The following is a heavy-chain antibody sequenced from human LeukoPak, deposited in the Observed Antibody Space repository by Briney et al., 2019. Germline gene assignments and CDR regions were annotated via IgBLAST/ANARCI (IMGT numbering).Heavy chain of an antibody. CDR1: GGSISSYY. V-gene: IGHV4-59*01. Sequence: SETLSLTCTVSGGSISSYYWSWIRQPPGKGLEWIGYIYYSGSTNYNPSLKSRVTISVDTSKNQFSLKLSSVTAADTAVYYCARGSDSGSYCSSWGQGTMVTVSS. J-gene: IGHJ3*01. D-gene: IGHD1-26*01. CDR2: IYYSGST. CDR3: ARGSDSGSYCSS.